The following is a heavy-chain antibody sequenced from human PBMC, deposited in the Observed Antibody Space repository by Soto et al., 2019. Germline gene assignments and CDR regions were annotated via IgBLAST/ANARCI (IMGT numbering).Heavy chain of an antibody. Sequence: PSETLSLTCTVSGGSISSYYWSWIRQPPGKVLEWIGYIYYSGSTNYNPSLKSRVTISVDTSKNQFSLKLSSVTAADTAVYYCARGGWLQLRYFDYWGQGTLVTVSS. CDR3: ARGGWLQLRYFDY. D-gene: IGHD5-12*01. CDR2: IYYSGST. J-gene: IGHJ4*02. CDR1: GGSISSYY. V-gene: IGHV4-59*01.